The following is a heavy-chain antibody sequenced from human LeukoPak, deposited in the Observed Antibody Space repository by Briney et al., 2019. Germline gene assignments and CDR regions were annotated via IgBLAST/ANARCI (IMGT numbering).Heavy chain of an antibody. D-gene: IGHD1-26*01. CDR1: GDSMHSCY. CDR3: AREKSGTLTRAYYYIDV. J-gene: IGHJ6*03. V-gene: IGHV4-4*07. CDR2: AYSGVNA. Sequence: PSETLSLTCTVSGDSMHSCYRSWIRQSPEKGLEWIGRAYSGVNAYYNPSLQSRVTISVDKSKNQFSLDLASVTAADTALYYCAREKSGTLTRAYYYIDVWGKGITVTVSS.